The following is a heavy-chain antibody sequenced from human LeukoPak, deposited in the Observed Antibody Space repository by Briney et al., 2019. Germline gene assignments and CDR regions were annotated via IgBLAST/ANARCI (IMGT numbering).Heavy chain of an antibody. CDR3: ARDRPYRYHWFDP. J-gene: IGHJ5*02. Sequence: ASVKVSCKASGGTFSSYAISWVRQAPGQGLGWMGGIIPVFRTAHYAEKFQGRVTITADESSTTGYMELSSLRSEDTAVYYCARDRPYRYHWFDPWGQGTLVTVSS. V-gene: IGHV1-69*13. D-gene: IGHD3-16*01. CDR2: IIPVFRTA. CDR1: GGTFSSYA.